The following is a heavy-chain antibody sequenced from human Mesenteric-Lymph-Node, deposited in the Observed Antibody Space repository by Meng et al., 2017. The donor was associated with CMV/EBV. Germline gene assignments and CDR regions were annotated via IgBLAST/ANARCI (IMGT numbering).Heavy chain of an antibody. CDR1: GYSFTHYW. Sequence: GESLKISCKGSGYSFTHYWIGWVRQMPGKGLEWMGLIYPGDSDTRYGPSLQGQVTISADKSISTAYLQWSSLKASDTALYYCARSTGMSSSSPNWFDSWGQGTLVTVSS. D-gene: IGHD6-6*01. J-gene: IGHJ5*01. CDR3: ARSTGMSSSSPNWFDS. V-gene: IGHV5-51*01. CDR2: IYPGDSDT.